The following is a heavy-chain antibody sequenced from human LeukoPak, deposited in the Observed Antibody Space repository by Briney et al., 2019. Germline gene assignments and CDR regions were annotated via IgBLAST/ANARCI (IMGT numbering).Heavy chain of an antibody. D-gene: IGHD1-26*01. V-gene: IGHV3-23*01. Sequence: GGSLRLSCAASGFTFSNYAMSWVRQAPGKGLEWVSAISGTGGNTYYADSVKGRFTISRDNSRHTLYLQMNSLRAEDTAVYYCAKDTRALLRLGYFDCWGQGTLVTVSS. CDR1: GFTFSNYA. CDR2: ISGTGGNT. J-gene: IGHJ4*02. CDR3: AKDTRALLRLGYFDC.